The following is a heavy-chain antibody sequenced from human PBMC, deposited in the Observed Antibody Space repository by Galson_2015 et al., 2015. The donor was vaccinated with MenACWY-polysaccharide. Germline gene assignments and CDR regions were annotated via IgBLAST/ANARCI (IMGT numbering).Heavy chain of an antibody. Sequence: SLRLSCAASGFTFSDYYMSWIRQAPGKGLEWVSYISSSGSTIYYADSVRGRFTISRDNAKNSLYLQMNSLRAEDTAVYYCARAEHIVVVTAKLFDYWGQGTLVTVSS. CDR3: ARAEHIVVVTAKLFDY. CDR1: GFTFSDYY. J-gene: IGHJ4*02. CDR2: ISSSGSTI. D-gene: IGHD2-21*02. V-gene: IGHV3-11*04.